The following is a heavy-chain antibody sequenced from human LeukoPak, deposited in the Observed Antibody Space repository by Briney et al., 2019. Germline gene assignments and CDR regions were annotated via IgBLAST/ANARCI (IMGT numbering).Heavy chain of an antibody. V-gene: IGHV1-46*01. CDR1: GYTFTSYY. Sequence: ASVKVSCKASGYTFTSYYMHWVRQAPGQGLEWMGIINPSGGSTSYAQKFQGRVTMTRDTSTSTVYMELSSLRSEDTAVYYCARAVVAAAGRGYYYGMDVWGKGTTVTVSS. D-gene: IGHD6-13*01. J-gene: IGHJ6*04. CDR2: INPSGGST. CDR3: ARAVVAAAGRGYYYGMDV.